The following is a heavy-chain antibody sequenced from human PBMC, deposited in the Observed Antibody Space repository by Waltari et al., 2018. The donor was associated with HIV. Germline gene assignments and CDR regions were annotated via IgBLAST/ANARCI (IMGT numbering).Heavy chain of an antibody. CDR2: INSDGSST. Sequence: EVQLVESGGGLVQPGGSLRLSCAASGFTFSNYWMPWVRQAPGKGLVWVSIINSDGSSTNYAGSVKGRFTVARDNAKNTLYLQMNSLRAEDTAVYYCARDLYSRNGDDYWGQGTLVTVSS. V-gene: IGHV3-74*01. CDR1: GFTFSNYW. D-gene: IGHD6-13*01. J-gene: IGHJ4*02. CDR3: ARDLYSRNGDDY.